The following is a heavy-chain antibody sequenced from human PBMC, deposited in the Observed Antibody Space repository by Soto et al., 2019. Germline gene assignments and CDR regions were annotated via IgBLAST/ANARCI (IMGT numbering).Heavy chain of an antibody. J-gene: IGHJ5*02. D-gene: IGHD1-26*01. CDR2: IKPDGTAQ. V-gene: IGHV3-7*01. Sequence: EGHLVQSGGGLVQPGGSLGLSCVASGFTFSNFWMNWVRQTPGKGLEWVANIKPDGTAQAYVDSVKGRFTVSRDNAKNSLYLQMNSLRADDTAIYFCGAWDSSNNPWGQGTLVTVSS. CDR3: GAWDSSNNP. CDR1: GFTFSNFW.